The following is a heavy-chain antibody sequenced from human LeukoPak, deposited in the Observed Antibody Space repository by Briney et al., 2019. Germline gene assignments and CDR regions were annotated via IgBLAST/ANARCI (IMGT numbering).Heavy chain of an antibody. CDR2: INPNSGGT. V-gene: IGHV1-2*04. CDR3: ARGSVTMVRGVIGLIDY. D-gene: IGHD3-10*01. Sequence: GASVKVSCTASGYTFTGYYMHWVRQAPGQGLEWMGWINPNSGGTNYAQKFQGWVTMTRDTSISTAYMELSRLRSDDTAVYYCARGSVTMVRGVIGLIDYWGQGTLVTVSS. CDR1: GYTFTGYY. J-gene: IGHJ4*02.